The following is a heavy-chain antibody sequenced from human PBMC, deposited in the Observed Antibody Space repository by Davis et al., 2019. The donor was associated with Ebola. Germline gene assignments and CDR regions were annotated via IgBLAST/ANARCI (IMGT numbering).Heavy chain of an antibody. CDR1: GYSFTSYW. J-gene: IGHJ4*02. CDR3: ARGGTQTRNFDY. V-gene: IGHV5-51*01. D-gene: IGHD1-1*01. Sequence: GESLKTSCKGSGYSFTSYWIGWVSQMPGKGLEWMGIIYPGDSDTRYSPSFQGQVTVSADKSIGTAFLQWSSLKASDTAMYYCARGGTQTRNFDYWGQGTLVTVSS. CDR2: IYPGDSDT.